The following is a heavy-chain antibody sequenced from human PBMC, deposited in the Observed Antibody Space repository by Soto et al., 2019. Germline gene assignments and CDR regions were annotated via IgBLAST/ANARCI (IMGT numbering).Heavy chain of an antibody. Sequence: GEALKISWKGSGYSVTSYWISWVRQMPGKGLEWMGRIDPSDSYTNYRPSFQGHVTISADKSISIAYLQWISLKASDTAMYYCARHEVRHDSSDDYFDYWGQGTLVTVSS. CDR2: IDPSDSYT. V-gene: IGHV5-10-1*01. CDR3: ARHEVRHDSSDDYFDY. D-gene: IGHD3-22*01. CDR1: GYSVTSYW. J-gene: IGHJ4*02.